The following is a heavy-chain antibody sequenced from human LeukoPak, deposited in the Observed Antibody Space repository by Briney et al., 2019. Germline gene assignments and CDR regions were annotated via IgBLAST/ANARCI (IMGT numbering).Heavy chain of an antibody. Sequence: PSETLSLTCAVYGGSFSGYYWSWIRQPPGKGLEWIGEINHSGSTNYNPSLKSRVTISVDTSKNQFSLKLSSVTAADTAVYYCARSTVTSHWFDPWGQGTLVTVSS. J-gene: IGHJ5*02. CDR1: GGSFSGYY. D-gene: IGHD4-17*01. CDR2: INHSGST. V-gene: IGHV4-34*01. CDR3: ARSTVTSHWFDP.